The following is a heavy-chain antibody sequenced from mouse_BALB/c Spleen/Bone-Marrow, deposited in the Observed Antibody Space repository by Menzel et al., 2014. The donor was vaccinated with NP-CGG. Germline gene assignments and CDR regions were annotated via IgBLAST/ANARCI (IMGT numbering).Heavy chain of an antibody. V-gene: IGHV5-9-2*01. J-gene: IGHJ3*01. CDR3: ARHAYYDQTEVSFVY. Sequence: EVMLVESGGGLVKSGGSLKLSCAASGFSFNSYGMSWVRQTPEKRLERVATISGGGSYTFYPDSVKGRFTISRDNAKNSLYLQLSSLRSEDTALYYCARHAYYDQTEVSFVYWGQGTLVTVSA. CDR1: GFSFNSYG. CDR2: ISGGGSYT. D-gene: IGHD2-4*01.